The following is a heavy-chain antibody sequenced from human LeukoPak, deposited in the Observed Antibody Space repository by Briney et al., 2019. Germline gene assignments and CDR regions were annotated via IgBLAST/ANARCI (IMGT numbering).Heavy chain of an antibody. D-gene: IGHD3-10*01. CDR2: ISSSSSTI. Sequence: QTGGSLRLSCAASGFTFSSYRMNWVRQAPGKGLEWVSYISSSSSTIYYADSVKGRFTISRDNAKNSLYLQMNSLRAEDTAVYYCASRITMVRGVPIWGQGTLVIVSS. J-gene: IGHJ4*02. CDR1: GFTFSSYR. CDR3: ASRITMVRGVPI. V-gene: IGHV3-48*04.